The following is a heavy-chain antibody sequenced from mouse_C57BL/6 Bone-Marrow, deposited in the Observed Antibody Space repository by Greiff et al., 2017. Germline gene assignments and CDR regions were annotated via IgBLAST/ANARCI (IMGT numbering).Heavy chain of an antibody. J-gene: IGHJ4*01. D-gene: IGHD2-5*01. CDR3: ASSSYYSNFYAMDY. CDR1: GFTFSSYA. Sequence: EVQLQESGGGLVKPGGSLKLSCAASGFTFSSYAMSWVRQTPEKRLEWVATISDGGSYTYYPDNVKGRFTISRDNAKNNLYLQMSHLKSEDTAMYYCASSSYYSNFYAMDYWGQGTSVTVSS. CDR2: ISDGGSYT. V-gene: IGHV5-4*01.